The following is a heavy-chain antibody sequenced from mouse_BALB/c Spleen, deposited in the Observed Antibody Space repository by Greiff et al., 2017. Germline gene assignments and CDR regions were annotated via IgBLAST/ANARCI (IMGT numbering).Heavy chain of an antibody. CDR1: GFSLSTSGMG. CDR2: IYWDDDK. CDR3: ARRAWNYDSYAMDY. Sequence: QVTLKESGPGILQPSQTLSLTCSFSGFSLSTSGMGVSWIRQPSGKGLEWLAHIYWDDDKRYNPSLKSRLTISKDTSSNQVFLKITSVDTADTATDYCARRAWNYDSYAMDYWGQGTSVTVSS. J-gene: IGHJ4*01. D-gene: IGHD1-1*02. V-gene: IGHV8-12*01.